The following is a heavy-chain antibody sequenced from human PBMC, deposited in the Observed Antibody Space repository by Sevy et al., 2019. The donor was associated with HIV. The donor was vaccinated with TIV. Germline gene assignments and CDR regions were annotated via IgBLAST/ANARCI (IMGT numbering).Heavy chain of an antibody. Sequence: GVSLRLSCAASGFTFSSHGMHWVRQAPGKGLEWVAVISYDGSYKSYGDSVKGRFTISRDDSKNTLYLQMNSLRPEDTAVYYCARDSGYSINWYPAYWGQGTLVTVSS. CDR1: GFTFSSHG. J-gene: IGHJ4*02. V-gene: IGHV3-30*03. D-gene: IGHD6-13*01. CDR3: ARDSGYSINWYPAY. CDR2: ISYDGSYK.